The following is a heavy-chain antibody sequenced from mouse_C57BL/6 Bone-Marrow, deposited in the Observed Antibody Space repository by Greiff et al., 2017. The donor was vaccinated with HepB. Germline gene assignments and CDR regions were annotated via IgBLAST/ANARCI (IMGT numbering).Heavy chain of an antibody. Sequence: EVKLMESGAELVRPGASVKLSCTASGFNIKDDYMHWVKQRPEQGLEWIGWIDPENGDTEYASKFQGKATITADTSSNTAYLQLSSLTSEDTAVYYCTPHYYGSSYPWFAYWGQGTLVTVSA. CDR2: IDPENGDT. V-gene: IGHV14-4*01. D-gene: IGHD1-1*01. CDR1: GFNIKDDY. J-gene: IGHJ3*01. CDR3: TPHYYGSSYPWFAY.